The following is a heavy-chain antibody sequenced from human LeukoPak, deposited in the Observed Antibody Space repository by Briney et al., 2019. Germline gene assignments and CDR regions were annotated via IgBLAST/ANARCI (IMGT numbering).Heavy chain of an antibody. CDR3: SRDRLGGLDL. CDR2: ISTMSNYI. D-gene: IGHD5-12*01. Sequence: PGGSLRLFCAASGFDFSTYAINWVRQAPGKGLEWVSSISTMSNYIFYGDSVKGRFTISRDNAKNSVYLQMNSLRPEDTAVYYCSRDRLGGLDLWGQGTLVTVSS. J-gene: IGHJ5*02. CDR1: GFDFSTYA. V-gene: IGHV3-21*01.